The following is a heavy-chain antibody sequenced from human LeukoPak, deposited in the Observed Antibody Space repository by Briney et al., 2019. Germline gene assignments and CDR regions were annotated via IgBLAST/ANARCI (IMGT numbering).Heavy chain of an antibody. D-gene: IGHD5-18*01. J-gene: IGHJ4*02. CDR1: GYTFTSYY. CDR2: INPSGGST. Sequence: GASVQVSCQASGYTFTSYYMHWVRQAPGQGLEWMGIINPSGGSTSYAQKFQGRVTMTRDTSTSTVYMELSSLRSEDTAVYYCASISGGYTFDYWGQGTLVTVSS. V-gene: IGHV1-46*01. CDR3: ASISGGYTFDY.